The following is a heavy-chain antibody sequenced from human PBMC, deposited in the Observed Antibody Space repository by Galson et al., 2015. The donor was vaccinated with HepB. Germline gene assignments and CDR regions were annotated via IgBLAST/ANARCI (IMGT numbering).Heavy chain of an antibody. CDR1: GGTSSSYV. CDR2: IIPVFGTA. V-gene: IGHV1-69*13. Sequence: SVKVSCKASGGTSSSYVVNWVRQAPGQGLEWMGGIIPVFGTASYAQKFLGRVTINADESTSTAYMELSSLKSEDTALYYCARDASLGYSTLAPVFDIWGQGTMVTVSS. CDR3: ARDASLGYSTLAPVFDI. J-gene: IGHJ3*02. D-gene: IGHD5-18*01.